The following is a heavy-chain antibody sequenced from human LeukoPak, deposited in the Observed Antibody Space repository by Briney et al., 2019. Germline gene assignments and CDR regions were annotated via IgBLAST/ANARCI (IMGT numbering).Heavy chain of an antibody. V-gene: IGHV1-69*05. CDR1: GGTFSSYA. Sequence: SVKVSCKASGGTFSSYAISWVRQAPGQGLEWMGGIIPIFGTANYAQKFQGRVTITTDESTSTAYMELSSLRSEDTAVYYCAREGSSWYEDYYYYGMDVWGQGTTVTVSS. J-gene: IGHJ6*02. CDR2: IIPIFGTA. D-gene: IGHD6-13*01. CDR3: AREGSSWYEDYYYYGMDV.